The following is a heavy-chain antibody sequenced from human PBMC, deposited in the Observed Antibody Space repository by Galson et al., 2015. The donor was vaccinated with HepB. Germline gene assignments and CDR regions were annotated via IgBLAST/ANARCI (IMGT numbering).Heavy chain of an antibody. CDR3: ASDYYYDSSGYTHFDY. J-gene: IGHJ4*02. V-gene: IGHV3-21*01. CDR2: ISSSSSYI. D-gene: IGHD3-22*01. CDR1: GFTFSSYS. Sequence: SLRLSCAASGFTFSSYSMNWVRQAPGKGLEWVSSISSSSSYIYYADPVKGRFTISRDNAKNSLYLQMNSLRAEDTAVYYCASDYYYDSSGYTHFDYWGQGTLVTVSS.